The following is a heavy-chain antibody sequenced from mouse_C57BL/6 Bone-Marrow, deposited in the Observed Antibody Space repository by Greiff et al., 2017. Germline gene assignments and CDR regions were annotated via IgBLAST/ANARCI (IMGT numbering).Heavy chain of an antibody. J-gene: IGHJ3*01. V-gene: IGHV1-54*01. CDR3: ARSRRRGWWVDY. Sequence: QVQLQQPGAELVRPGTSVKVSCKASGYAFTNYLIQWVKQRPGQGLEWIGEINPGGGGTNYNEKFKGKATLTADKSSSTAYMQLSSLTSEDSAVFFGARSRRRGWWVDYWGQGTPVTVSA. CDR1: GYAFTNYL. CDR2: INPGGGGT. D-gene: IGHD3-3*01.